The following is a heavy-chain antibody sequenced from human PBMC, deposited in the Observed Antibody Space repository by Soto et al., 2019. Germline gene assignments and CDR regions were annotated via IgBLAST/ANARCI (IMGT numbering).Heavy chain of an antibody. D-gene: IGHD1-26*01. Sequence: PGESLKISCKGSGYNFTSYWIGWVRQMSGKVLEWMGIIYPGDSETRYSPSFRGQVTISADKSISAAYLQWRSLKASDTAMYYCARQDGATLLSYYGMDVWGQATAVTVS. CDR3: ARQDGATLLSYYGMDV. CDR1: GYNFTSYW. J-gene: IGHJ6*02. V-gene: IGHV5-51*01. CDR2: IYPGDSET.